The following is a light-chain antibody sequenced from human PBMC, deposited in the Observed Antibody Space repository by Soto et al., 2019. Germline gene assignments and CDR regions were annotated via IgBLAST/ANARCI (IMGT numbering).Light chain of an antibody. Sequence: IQMTRSPSTLCAAVGDRVTITCRASQSISSWLAWYQQKPGKAPKLLIYDASSLESGVPSRFSGSGSGTEFTLTISSLQPDDFATYSCQQYNGYGTFGQGTKVDI. J-gene: IGKJ1*01. CDR3: QQYNGYGT. CDR2: DAS. CDR1: QSISSW. V-gene: IGKV1-5*01.